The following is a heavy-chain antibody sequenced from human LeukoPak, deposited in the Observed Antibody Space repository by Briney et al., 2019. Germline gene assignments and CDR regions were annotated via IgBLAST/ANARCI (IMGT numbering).Heavy chain of an antibody. CDR1: GGSISSYY. V-gene: IGHV4-59*01. CDR3: ARGHSYGYGWFDP. J-gene: IGHJ5*02. Sequence: SETLSLTRTVSGGSISSYYWSWSRQPPGKGLEWIGYIYSSGSTNYNPSLKSRVTISVDTSKNQFSLKLSSVTAADTAVYYCARGHSYGYGWFDPWGQGTLVTVSS. CDR2: IYSSGST. D-gene: IGHD5-18*01.